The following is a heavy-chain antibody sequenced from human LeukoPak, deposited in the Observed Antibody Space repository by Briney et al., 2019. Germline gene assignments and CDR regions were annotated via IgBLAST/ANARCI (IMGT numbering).Heavy chain of an antibody. Sequence: GGSLRLSCAASGFTFSSHALTWVRQAPGKGLEWVSAISVSGDATYYVDSVKGRFTISRDNSKNTVCLQLNSLRPEDTALYYCARLKNPTGPYYGMDVWGQGTTVTVSS. V-gene: IGHV3-23*01. CDR3: ARLKNPTGPYYGMDV. J-gene: IGHJ6*02. CDR1: GFTFSSHA. D-gene: IGHD3-10*01. CDR2: ISVSGDAT.